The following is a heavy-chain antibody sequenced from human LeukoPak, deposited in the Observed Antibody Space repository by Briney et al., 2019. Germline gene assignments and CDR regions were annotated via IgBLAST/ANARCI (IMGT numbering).Heavy chain of an antibody. CDR3: ARVPVGHNWNYVRESKWFDP. V-gene: IGHV1-18*01. Sequence: ASVKVSCKASGYTFTSYGISWERQAPGQGLEWMGWISAYNGNTNYAQKLQGRVTMTTDTSTSTAYMELRSLRSDDTAVYYCARVPVGHNWNYVRESKWFDPWGQGTLVTVSS. CDR1: GYTFTSYG. CDR2: ISAYNGNT. J-gene: IGHJ5*02. D-gene: IGHD1-7*01.